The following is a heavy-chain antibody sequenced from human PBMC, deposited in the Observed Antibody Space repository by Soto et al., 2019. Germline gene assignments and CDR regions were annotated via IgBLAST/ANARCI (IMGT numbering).Heavy chain of an antibody. CDR1: GYTFTSYA. CDR2: INAGNGNT. Sequence: GASVKVSCKASGYTFTSYAMHWVRQAPGQRLEWMGWINAGNGNTKYSQKFQGRVTITADESTSTAYMELSSLRSEDTAVYYCARVGYYDSSGYENWFDPWGQGTLVTVSS. J-gene: IGHJ5*02. CDR3: ARVGYYDSSGYENWFDP. V-gene: IGHV1-3*01. D-gene: IGHD3-22*01.